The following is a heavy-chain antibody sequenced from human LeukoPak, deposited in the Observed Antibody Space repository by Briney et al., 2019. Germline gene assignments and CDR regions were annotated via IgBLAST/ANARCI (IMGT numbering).Heavy chain of an antibody. V-gene: IGHV4-34*01. Sequence: SETLSLTCAVYGGSFSGYYWSWIRQPPGKGLEWIGEINHSGSTNYNPSLKSRATISVDTSKNQFSLKLSSVTAADTAVYYCASVGYSSSWYSYYYYYYMDVWGKGTTVTVSS. CDR3: ASVGYSSSWYSYYYYYYMDV. CDR1: GGSFSGYY. CDR2: INHSGST. J-gene: IGHJ6*03. D-gene: IGHD6-13*01.